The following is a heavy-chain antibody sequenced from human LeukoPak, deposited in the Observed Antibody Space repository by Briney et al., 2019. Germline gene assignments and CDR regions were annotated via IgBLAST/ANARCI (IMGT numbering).Heavy chain of an antibody. CDR2: INPTSGGT. Sequence: ASVKVSCKASGCTFTGYYIHWVRQAPGHGLEWMGWINPTSGGTNYAQKFQGRVTMTTDTSISTAYMDLSSLRPDDTAVYYCARPVRYTWIYDAFDIWGQGTTVTVSS. V-gene: IGHV1-2*02. CDR3: ARPVRYTWIYDAFDI. J-gene: IGHJ3*02. D-gene: IGHD1-7*01. CDR1: GCTFTGYY.